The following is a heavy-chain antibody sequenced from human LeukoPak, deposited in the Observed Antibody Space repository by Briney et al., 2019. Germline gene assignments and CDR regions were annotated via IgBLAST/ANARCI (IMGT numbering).Heavy chain of an antibody. CDR2: INHSGST. CDR3: ARGGHRRGFDY. J-gene: IGHJ4*02. CDR1: GGSFSGYY. Sequence: PSETLSLTCAVYGGSFSGYYWSWIRQPPGKGLEWIGEINHSGSTNYNPSLKSRVTIPVDTSKNQSSLKLSSVTAADTAVYYCARGGHRRGFDYWGQGTLVTVSS. D-gene: IGHD1-14*01. V-gene: IGHV4-34*01.